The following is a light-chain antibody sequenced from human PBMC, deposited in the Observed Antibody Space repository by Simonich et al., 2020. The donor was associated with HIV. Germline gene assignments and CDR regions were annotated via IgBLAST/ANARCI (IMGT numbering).Light chain of an antibody. CDR3: QQYNNWPLT. CDR1: QSVSSSY. Sequence: EIVLTQSPGTLSLSPGERATLSCRASQSVSSSYLAWYQQKPGLAPRLLIYDASSRATGIPVRFSGSGSGTEFTLTISSMQSEDFAVYYCQQYNNWPLTFGGGTRVEI. J-gene: IGKJ4*01. CDR2: DAS. V-gene: IGKV3-15*01.